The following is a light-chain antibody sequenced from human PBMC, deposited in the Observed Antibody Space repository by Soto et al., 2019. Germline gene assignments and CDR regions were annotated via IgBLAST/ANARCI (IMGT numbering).Light chain of an antibody. CDR2: SNN. V-gene: IGLV1-44*01. Sequence: QSVLTQPPSASGTPGQRVTISCSGSSSNIGSNTVNWYQQLPGTAPKLLIYSNNQRPSGVPDRFSGSKSGTSASLAISGLQSEDESDYYCAAWEGSLSGVVFGGGTKLTVL. J-gene: IGLJ2*01. CDR1: SSNIGSNT. CDR3: AAWEGSLSGVV.